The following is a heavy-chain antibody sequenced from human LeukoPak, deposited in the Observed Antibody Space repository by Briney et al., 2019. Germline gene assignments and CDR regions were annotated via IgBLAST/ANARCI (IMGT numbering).Heavy chain of an antibody. D-gene: IGHD3-10*01. CDR2: ISSSGSTI. CDR3: ARKYYYGSGRS. J-gene: IGHJ5*02. V-gene: IGHV3-48*03. CDR1: GFTFSSYE. Sequence: GGSLRLSCTASGFTFSSYEMNWVRQAPGKGLEWVSYISSSGSTIYYADSVKGRFTISRDNAKNSLYLQMNSLRAEDTAVYYCARKYYYGSGRSWGQGTLVTVSS.